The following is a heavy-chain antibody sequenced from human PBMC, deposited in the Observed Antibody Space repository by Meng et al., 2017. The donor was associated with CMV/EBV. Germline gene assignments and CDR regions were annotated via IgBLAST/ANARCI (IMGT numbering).Heavy chain of an antibody. Sequence: QVQPVQSAAEGRKPGSSVKVSCKTSGGTFSTFAISWVRQAPGEGLEWMGGIIPVFETANYAERFQDRVTITADDSTTTAYMELSSLRADDTALYFCARGGDSWYSDYWGQGTLVTVSS. D-gene: IGHD1-26*01. V-gene: IGHV1-69*12. J-gene: IGHJ4*02. CDR2: IIPVFETA. CDR3: ARGGDSWYSDY. CDR1: GGTFSTFA.